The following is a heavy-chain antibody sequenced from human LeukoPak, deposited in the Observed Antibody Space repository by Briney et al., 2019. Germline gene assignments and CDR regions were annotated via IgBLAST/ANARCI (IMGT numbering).Heavy chain of an antibody. CDR1: GYSFTSYW. D-gene: IGHD1-1*01. CDR2: IDPSDSYT. V-gene: IGHV5-10-1*01. CDR3: ARHRRRDWNDQFDAFDI. Sequence: GESLKISCKGSGYSFTSYWISWVRQMPGKGLEWMGRIDPSDSYTNYSPSFQGHVTISADKSISTAYLQWSSLKASDTAMYYCARHRRRDWNDQFDAFDIWGQGTMVTVSS. J-gene: IGHJ3*02.